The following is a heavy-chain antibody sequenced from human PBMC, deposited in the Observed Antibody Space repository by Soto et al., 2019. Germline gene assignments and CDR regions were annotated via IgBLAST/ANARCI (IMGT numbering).Heavy chain of an antibody. J-gene: IGHJ4*02. CDR3: ARDTGTYYDILTGYHYLDY. Sequence: ASVKVSCKASGYTFTSYGISWVRQAPGQGLEWMGWISAYNGNTNYAQKLQGRVTMTTDTSTSTAYMELRSLRSDDTAVYYCARDTGTYYDILTGYHYLDYSGQGTLVTVSS. D-gene: IGHD3-9*01. V-gene: IGHV1-18*01. CDR2: ISAYNGNT. CDR1: GYTFTSYG.